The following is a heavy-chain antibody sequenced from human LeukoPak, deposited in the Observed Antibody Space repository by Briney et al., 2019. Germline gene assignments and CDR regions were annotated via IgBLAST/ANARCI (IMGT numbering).Heavy chain of an antibody. CDR3: ARQYQPLINWFDP. V-gene: IGHV1-69*02. Sequence: ASVKVSCKASGGTFSSYTISWVRQAPGQGLEWMGRIIPILGIANYAQKFQGRVTITADESTSTAYMELSSLRSEDTAVYYCARQYQPLINWFDPWGQGTLVTVSS. D-gene: IGHD2-2*01. CDR1: GGTFSSYT. CDR2: IIPILGIA. J-gene: IGHJ5*02.